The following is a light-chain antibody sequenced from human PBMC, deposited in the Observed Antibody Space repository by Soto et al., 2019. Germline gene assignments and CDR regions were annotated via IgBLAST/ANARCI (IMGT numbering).Light chain of an antibody. V-gene: IGKV1-5*03. CDR2: RTS. Sequence: DIQMTQSPSTLSASVGDTVTITCRASQSIGTWLAWYQQKPGKAPKVLIYRTSSLESGVPSRFSGRGFGTEFTLTISSLQPDDFVTYFCQQYSSHSRTFGQGTKLEI. CDR3: QQYSSHSRT. J-gene: IGKJ2*01. CDR1: QSIGTW.